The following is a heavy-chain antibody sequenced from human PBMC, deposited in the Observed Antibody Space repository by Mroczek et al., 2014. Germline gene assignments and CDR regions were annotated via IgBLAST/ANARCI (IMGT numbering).Heavy chain of an antibody. CDR3: ARVPESKKYGTDAFDI. CDR1: GGSISSGGYY. J-gene: IGHJ3*02. Sequence: QVQLQQWGPGLVKPSQTLSLTCTVSGGSISSGGYYWSWIRQHPGKGLEWIGYIYYSGSTYYNPSLKSRVTISVDTSKNQFSLKLSSVTAADTAVYYCARVPESKKYGTDAFDIVGPRDNGHRLF. D-gene: IGHD4-17*01. V-gene: IGHV4-31*03. CDR2: IYYSGST.